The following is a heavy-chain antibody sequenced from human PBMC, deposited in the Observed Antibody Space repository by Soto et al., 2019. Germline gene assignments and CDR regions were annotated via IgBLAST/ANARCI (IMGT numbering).Heavy chain of an antibody. CDR3: ARSPDSSGYYPRWYYYGMDV. D-gene: IGHD3-22*01. CDR2: IYHSGST. J-gene: IGHJ6*02. CDR1: GGTIRTGNW. Sequence: SQTWCHTCGGSGGTIRTGNWWSWVRQPPGKGLEWIGEIYHSGSTNYNPSLKSRVTISVDKSKNQFSLKLSSVTAADTAVYYCARSPDSSGYYPRWYYYGMDVWGQGTTVT. V-gene: IGHV4-4*02.